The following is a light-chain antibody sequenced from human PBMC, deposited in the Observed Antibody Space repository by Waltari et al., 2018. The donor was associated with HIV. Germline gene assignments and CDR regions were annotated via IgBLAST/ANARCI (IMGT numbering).Light chain of an antibody. CDR3: QQSYDAPYT. J-gene: IGKJ2*01. CDR1: QNIRSY. CDR2: AAS. V-gene: IGKV1-39*01. Sequence: DIQMTKTPPSHSASVGERDTFTCRASQNIRSYLNWYQLKPGKAPKLLIYAASTLQSGVPSRFSGGASGTDFTLTITSLQPEDFSTYYCQQSYDAPYTFGQGTKLEIK.